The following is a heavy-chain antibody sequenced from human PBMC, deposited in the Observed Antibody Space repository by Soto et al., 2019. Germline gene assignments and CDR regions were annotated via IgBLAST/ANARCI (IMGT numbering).Heavy chain of an antibody. CDR2: ISSSSSYI. CDR3: ARDVDNSYNYYYYAMDV. V-gene: IGHV3-21*01. D-gene: IGHD1-20*01. CDR1: GFTFSSYS. J-gene: IGHJ6*02. Sequence: EVQLVESGGGLVKPGGSLRLSCAASGFTFSSYSMNWVRQAPGKGLEWVSSISSSSSYIYYADSVKGRFTISRDNAKNSLYLQMNSLRAEDTAVYYWARDVDNSYNYYYYAMDVWGQGTTVTVSS.